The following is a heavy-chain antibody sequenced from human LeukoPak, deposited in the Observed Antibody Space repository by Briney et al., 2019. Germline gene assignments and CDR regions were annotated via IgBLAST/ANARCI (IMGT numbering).Heavy chain of an antibody. D-gene: IGHD2-15*01. V-gene: IGHV4-34*01. CDR3: ARDPLGAAPIDI. CDR2: INHSGST. CDR1: GGSFSGYY. J-gene: IGHJ3*02. Sequence: SETLSLTCAVYGGSFSGYYWSWIRQPPGKGLEWIGEINHSGSTNYNPSLKSRVTISVDTSKNQFSLKLSSVTAADTAVYYCARDPLGAAPIDIWGQGTMVTVSS.